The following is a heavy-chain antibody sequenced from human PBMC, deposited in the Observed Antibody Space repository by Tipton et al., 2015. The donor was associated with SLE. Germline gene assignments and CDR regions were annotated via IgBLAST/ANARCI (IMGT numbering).Heavy chain of an antibody. CDR3: ARDAYSSGWHDAFDI. Sequence: SLRLSCAASGFTVSNNHMNWVRLAPGKGLEWVSTIYSGGSTYYADSVKGRFTISRDNSKNTLYLQMNSLRAEDTAVYYCARDAYSSGWHDAFDIWGQGTMVTVSS. D-gene: IGHD6-19*01. J-gene: IGHJ3*02. V-gene: IGHV3-53*05. CDR2: IYSGGST. CDR1: GFTVSNNH.